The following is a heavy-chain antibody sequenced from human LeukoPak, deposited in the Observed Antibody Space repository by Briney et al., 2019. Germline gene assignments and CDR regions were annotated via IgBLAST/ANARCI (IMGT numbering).Heavy chain of an antibody. J-gene: IGHJ4*02. D-gene: IGHD6-19*01. CDR3: ARDRPYSSGWYTDY. CDR2: IIVHNGDT. CDR1: GYILTNSG. V-gene: IGHV1-18*01. Sequence: GAPGKVSCKAPGYILTNSGVSWVRQAPGQGLEWMGSIIVHNGDTKTAQKVQGSFTVTIDTSASTAYMELRSLRSDDTAVYYCARDRPYSSGWYTDYWGQGTLVTVSS.